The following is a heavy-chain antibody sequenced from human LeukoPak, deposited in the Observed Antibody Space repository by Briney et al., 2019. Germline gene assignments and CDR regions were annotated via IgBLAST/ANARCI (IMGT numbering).Heavy chain of an antibody. Sequence: SETLSLTCTVSGGSISSSSYYWGWIRQPPGKGLEWIGSIYYSGSTYYNPSLKSRVTISVDTSKNQFSLKLSSVTAADTAVYYCARLVLVGARGQNAFDIWGQGTMVTVSS. CDR3: ARLVLVGARGQNAFDI. CDR1: GGSISSSSYY. J-gene: IGHJ3*02. D-gene: IGHD1-26*01. V-gene: IGHV4-39*01. CDR2: IYYSGST.